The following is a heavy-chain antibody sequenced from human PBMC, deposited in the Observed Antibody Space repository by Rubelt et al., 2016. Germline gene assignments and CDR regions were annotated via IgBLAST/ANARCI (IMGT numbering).Heavy chain of an antibody. V-gene: IGHV4-39*01. J-gene: IGHJ4*02. CDR2: MKEDGSDI. CDR3: ARGGAQYLEH. CDR1: GGSISSNNYY. Sequence: QLQLQESGPGLVKPSETLSLTCTVSGGSISSNNYYWGWIRQPPGKGLEWVAKMKEDGSDIFYVDSVTGRFTISRDNAKNPLYLQVNDLEAEDTVVYYCARGGAQYLEHWGQGTMITVSS.